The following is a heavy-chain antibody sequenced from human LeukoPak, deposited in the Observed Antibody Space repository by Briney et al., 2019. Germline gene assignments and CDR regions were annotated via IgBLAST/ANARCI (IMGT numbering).Heavy chain of an antibody. J-gene: IGHJ4*02. CDR3: AGTGTTTSFDY. CDR1: GGSISSYY. V-gene: IGHV4-59*01. Sequence: PSETLSLTCTVSGGSISSYYWSWIRQPPGKGLEWIGYIYYSGSTNYNPSLKSRVTISVDTSKNQFSLKLSSVTAADTAVYYCAGTGTTTSFDYWGQGTLDTVSS. D-gene: IGHD1-7*01. CDR2: IYYSGST.